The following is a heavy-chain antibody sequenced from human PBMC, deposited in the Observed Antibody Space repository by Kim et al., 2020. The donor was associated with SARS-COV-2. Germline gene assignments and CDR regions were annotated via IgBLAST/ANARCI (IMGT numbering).Heavy chain of an antibody. CDR1: GFTFSSYS. Sequence: GGSLRLSCAASGFTFSSYSMNWVRQAPGKGLEWVSSISSSSSYIYYADSVKGRFTISRDNAKNSLYLQMNSLRAEDTAVYYCARGIVAGTDYYYYGMDVWGQGNTVTVSS. D-gene: IGHD6-19*01. J-gene: IGHJ6*02. CDR2: ISSSSSYI. CDR3: ARGIVAGTDYYYYGMDV. V-gene: IGHV3-21*01.